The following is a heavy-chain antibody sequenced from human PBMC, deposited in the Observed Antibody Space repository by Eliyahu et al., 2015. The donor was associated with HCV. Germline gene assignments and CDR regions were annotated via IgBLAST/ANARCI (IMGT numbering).Heavy chain of an antibody. V-gene: IGHV3-21*01. J-gene: IGHJ4*02. Sequence: EVQLVESGGGLVKPGGSLRLSCAAXXXXXSSYSMNWVRQAPGKGLEWVSSISSSSSYIYYADSVKGRFTISRDNAKNSLYLQMNSLRAEDTAVYYCARGGVVYCGGDCYSDYWGQGTLVTVSS. CDR3: ARGGVVYCGGDCYSDY. CDR2: ISSSSSYI. D-gene: IGHD2-21*02. CDR1: XXXXSSYS.